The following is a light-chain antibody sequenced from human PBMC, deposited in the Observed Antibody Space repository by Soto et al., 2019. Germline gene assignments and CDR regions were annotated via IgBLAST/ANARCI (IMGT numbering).Light chain of an antibody. CDR3: CSFAGSHTSPA. J-gene: IGLJ2*01. CDR2: FDS. V-gene: IGLV1-44*01. CDR1: SSNVGGNT. Sequence: QSVLTQPPSASGTPGQGVTISCSGSSSNVGGNTVNWYQHLPGTAPKLLMYFDSQRPSGVPDRFSGSKSGTSASLAITGLQSEDEADYYCCSFAGSHTSPAFGGGTKLTVL.